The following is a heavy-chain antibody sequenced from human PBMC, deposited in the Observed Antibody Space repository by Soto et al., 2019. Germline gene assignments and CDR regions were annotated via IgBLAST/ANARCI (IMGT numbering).Heavy chain of an antibody. CDR3: TTDYDYIWGSYRIDAFDI. CDR2: IKSKTDGGTT. Sequence: GESLRLSCAASGFTFGNAWMSWVRQAPGKGLEWVGRIKSKTDGGTTDYAAPVKGRFTISRDDSKNTLYLQMNSLKTEDTAVYYCTTDYDYIWGSYRIDAFDIWGQGTMVTVSS. V-gene: IGHV3-15*01. J-gene: IGHJ3*02. D-gene: IGHD3-16*02. CDR1: GFTFGNAW.